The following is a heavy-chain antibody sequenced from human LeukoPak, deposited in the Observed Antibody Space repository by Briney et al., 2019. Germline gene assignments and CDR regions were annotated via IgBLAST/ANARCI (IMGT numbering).Heavy chain of an antibody. V-gene: IGHV3-11*01. CDR2: ISSSGSTI. D-gene: IGHD3-3*01. CDR3: ARDSYDFWSGYYNLVDY. CDR1: GFTFSDYY. J-gene: IGHJ4*02. Sequence: PGGSLRLSCAASGFTFSDYYMSWIRQAPGKGLEWVSYISSSGSTIYYADSVKGRFTISRDNAKNSLYLQMNSLRAEDTAVYYCARDSYDFWSGYYNLVDYWGQGTLVTVSS.